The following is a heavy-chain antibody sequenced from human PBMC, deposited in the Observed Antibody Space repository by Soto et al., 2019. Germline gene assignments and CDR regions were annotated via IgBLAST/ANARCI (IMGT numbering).Heavy chain of an antibody. Sequence: RLSCAASGFTFSSYAMGWVRQGPGKGLEGVAVVSIGGSTHYADSVRGRFTISRDNAKKSLYLQMNSLRAEDTAVYYCARSAGDYYGMDVWGQGTTVTVSS. J-gene: IGHJ6*02. CDR3: ARSAGDYYGMDV. CDR1: GFTFSSYA. V-gene: IGHV3-48*04. D-gene: IGHD3-10*01. CDR2: VSIGGST.